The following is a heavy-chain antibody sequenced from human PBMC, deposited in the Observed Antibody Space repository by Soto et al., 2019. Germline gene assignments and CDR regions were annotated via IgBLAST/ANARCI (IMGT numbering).Heavy chain of an antibody. V-gene: IGHV1-18*01. Sequence: QVQLVQSGAEVKKPGASVKVSCKASGYTFTSYGLSWVRQAPGQGLEWMGWISAYNGNTNYAQKLQGRVTMTTDTSTSTAYMELRSLRSDDTAVYYCARLMPYYDYVWGSYQAGPLDYWGQGTLVTVSS. J-gene: IGHJ4*02. CDR2: ISAYNGNT. CDR3: ARLMPYYDYVWGSYQAGPLDY. CDR1: GYTFTSYG. D-gene: IGHD3-16*02.